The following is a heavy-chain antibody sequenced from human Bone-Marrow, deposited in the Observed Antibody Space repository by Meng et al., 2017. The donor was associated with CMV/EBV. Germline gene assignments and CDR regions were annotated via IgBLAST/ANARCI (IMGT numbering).Heavy chain of an antibody. CDR3: ARGNYDFWSGYDYYYGMDV. Sequence: GESLKISCAASGFTFSSYAMSWVRQAPGKGLEWVSAISGSGGSTYYADSVKGRFTISRDNAKNTLYLQMNSLRAEDTAVYYCARGNYDFWSGYDYYYGMDVWGQGTTVTVSS. D-gene: IGHD3-3*01. J-gene: IGHJ6*02. V-gene: IGHV3-23*01. CDR2: ISGSGGST. CDR1: GFTFSSYA.